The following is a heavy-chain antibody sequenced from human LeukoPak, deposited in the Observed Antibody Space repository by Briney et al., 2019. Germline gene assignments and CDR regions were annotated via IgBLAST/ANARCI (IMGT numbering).Heavy chain of an antibody. CDR1: GYTFNSFG. CDR3: ARRVPFNPYSFDF. D-gene: IGHD3-16*02. CDR2: ISAYNGGT. J-gene: IGHJ3*01. Sequence: ASVKVSCKASGYTFNSFGITWVRQAPGQGIEWMGWISAYNGGTNYLQKLQGRVTMTTDTSTSTAYMELRSLRSDDTAMYSCARRVPFNPYSFDFWGQGTMLTVSS. V-gene: IGHV1-18*01.